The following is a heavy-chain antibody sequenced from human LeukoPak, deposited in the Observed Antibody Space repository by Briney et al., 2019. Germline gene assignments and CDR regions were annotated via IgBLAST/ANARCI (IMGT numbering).Heavy chain of an antibody. CDR3: ARAVTVGITYYYYYMDV. D-gene: IGHD3-22*01. CDR1: GYTFTSYG. V-gene: IGHV1-18*01. Sequence: ASVKVSCKASGYTFTSYGISWVRQAPGQGLEWVGWISAYNGNTNYAQKLQGRVTMTTDTSTSTAYMELRSLRSDDTAVYYCARAVTVGITYYYYYMDVWGKGTTVTVSS. J-gene: IGHJ6*03. CDR2: ISAYNGNT.